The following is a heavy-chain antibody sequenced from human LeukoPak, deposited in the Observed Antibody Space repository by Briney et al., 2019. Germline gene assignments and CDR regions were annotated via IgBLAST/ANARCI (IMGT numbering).Heavy chain of an antibody. Sequence: PGGSLRLSCAASGFTFSSYEMNWVRQAPGKGLEWVSYISSSGSTIYYADSVKGRFTISRDNAKNSLYLQMNSLRAEYTAVYYCARALQLYELRGFDYWGQGTLVTVSS. J-gene: IGHJ4*02. CDR3: ARALQLYELRGFDY. CDR2: ISSSGSTI. D-gene: IGHD2-2*02. CDR1: GFTFSSYE. V-gene: IGHV3-48*03.